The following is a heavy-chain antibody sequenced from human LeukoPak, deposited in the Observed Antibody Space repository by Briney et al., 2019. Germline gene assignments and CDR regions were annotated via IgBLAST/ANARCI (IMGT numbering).Heavy chain of an antibody. V-gene: IGHV1-46*01. J-gene: IGHJ4*02. CDR3: ARDPSGVRFDY. D-gene: IGHD7-27*01. Sequence: ASVKVSCKASGYTFTSYYMHWVRQAPGQGLEWMGIINTSGGSTSYAQKFQGRVTMTRDMSTSTVYMELSSLRSEDTAVYCCARDPSGVRFDYWGQGTLVTVSS. CDR1: GYTFTSYY. CDR2: INTSGGST.